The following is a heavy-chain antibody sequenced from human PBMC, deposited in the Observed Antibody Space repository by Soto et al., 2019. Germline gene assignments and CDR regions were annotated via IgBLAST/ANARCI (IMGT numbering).Heavy chain of an antibody. CDR3: AADKDPKDAFDI. Sequence: SVKVSCKASGFTFTSSAMQWVRQARGQRLEWIGWIVVGSGNTNYAQKFQERVTITRDMSTSTAYMELSSLRSEDTAEYYCAADKDPKDAFDIWGQGKMVTVSS. CDR1: GFTFTSSA. CDR2: IVVGSGNT. J-gene: IGHJ3*02. V-gene: IGHV1-58*02.